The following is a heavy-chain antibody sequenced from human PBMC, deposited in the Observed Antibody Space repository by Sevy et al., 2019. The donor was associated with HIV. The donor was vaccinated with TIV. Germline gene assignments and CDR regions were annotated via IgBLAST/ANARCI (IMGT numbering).Heavy chain of an antibody. V-gene: IGHV1-2*02. D-gene: IGHD4-17*01. CDR3: ARLTTKPTSDLYGMDV. J-gene: IGHJ6*02. Sequence: ASVKVSCKASGYTFTDYYIHWVRQAPGQGLEWMAWINPNDGVTNYAQRFQGGVTVTRDTSVSTAYMELRGLRYDDTATYYCARLTTKPTSDLYGMDVWGQGTTVTVSS. CDR1: GYTFTDYY. CDR2: INPNDGVT.